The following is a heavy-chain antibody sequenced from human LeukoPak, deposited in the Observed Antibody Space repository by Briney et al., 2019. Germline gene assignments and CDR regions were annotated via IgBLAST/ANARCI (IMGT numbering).Heavy chain of an antibody. J-gene: IGHJ4*02. Sequence: PGRSLRLSCAASGFTFDDYAMHWVRQAPGQGLEWVSGISWNSGSIGYADSVKGRFTISRDNAKNSLYLQMDSLRAEDTALYYCAKDMGQLVIAYDYWGQGTLVTVSS. CDR3: AKDMGQLVIAYDY. D-gene: IGHD6-6*01. CDR2: ISWNSGSI. V-gene: IGHV3-9*01. CDR1: GFTFDDYA.